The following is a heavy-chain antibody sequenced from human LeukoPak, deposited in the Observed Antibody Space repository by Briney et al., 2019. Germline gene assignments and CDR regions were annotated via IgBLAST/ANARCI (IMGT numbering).Heavy chain of an antibody. D-gene: IGHD3-22*01. J-gene: IGHJ3*02. CDR2: IYSGGST. Sequence: GGSLRLSCTASGFTFGDYAMSWVRQAPGKGLEWVSVIYSGGSTYYADSAKGRFTISRDNSKNTLYLQMNSLRAEDTAVYYCARDRRDSSGYYPDAFDIWGQGTMVTVSS. CDR3: ARDRRDSSGYYPDAFDI. V-gene: IGHV3-66*01. CDR1: GFTFGDYA.